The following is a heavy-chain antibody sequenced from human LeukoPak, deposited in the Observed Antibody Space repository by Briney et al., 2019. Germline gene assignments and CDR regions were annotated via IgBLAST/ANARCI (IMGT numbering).Heavy chain of an antibody. D-gene: IGHD6-13*01. CDR1: GGSINSYY. Sequence: PSETLSLTRTVSGGSINSYYWSWIRQPPGRGLEWIGSIHYSGSTSYNPSLRSRVTISVDKSKNQFFLKLSSVTATDTAVYYCARSGSWTLSFDPWGQGTLVTVSS. J-gene: IGHJ5*02. CDR3: ARSGSWTLSFDP. CDR2: IHYSGST. V-gene: IGHV4-59*01.